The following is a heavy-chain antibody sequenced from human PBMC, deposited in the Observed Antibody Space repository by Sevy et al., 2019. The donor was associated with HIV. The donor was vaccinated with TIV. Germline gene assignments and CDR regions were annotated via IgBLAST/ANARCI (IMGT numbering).Heavy chain of an antibody. J-gene: IGHJ4*02. D-gene: IGHD3-22*01. CDR2: TYYRSKWYN. CDR1: GDSVSSNRVA. V-gene: IGHV6-1*01. CDR3: AREDYYDSSGYYYFDY. Sequence: SQTLSLTCAISGDSVSSNRVAWNWIRQSPSRGLEWLGRTYYRSKWYNDYAVSVKSRITIHPDTSKNQFSLQLNSVTPEDTAVYYCAREDYYDSSGYYYFDYWGQGTLVTVSS.